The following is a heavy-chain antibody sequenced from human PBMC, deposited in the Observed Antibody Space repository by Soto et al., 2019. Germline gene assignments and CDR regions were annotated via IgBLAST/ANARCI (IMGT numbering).Heavy chain of an antibody. Sequence: QVQLVESGGGVVQPGRSLRLSCAASGFTFSSYGMHWVRQAPGKGLEWVAVIWYDGSNKYYADSVKGRFTISRDNSKNTLYLQMNSLGAEDTAVYYCARDYSSARGSLDYWGQGTLVTVSS. V-gene: IGHV3-33*01. D-gene: IGHD5-18*01. CDR2: IWYDGSNK. CDR1: GFTFSSYG. CDR3: ARDYSSARGSLDY. J-gene: IGHJ4*02.